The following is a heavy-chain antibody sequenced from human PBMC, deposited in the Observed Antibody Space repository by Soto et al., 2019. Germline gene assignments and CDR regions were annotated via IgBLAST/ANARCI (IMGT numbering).Heavy chain of an antibody. J-gene: IGHJ4*02. CDR1: GFIFGSYG. CDR3: AKRGYYDSSGYGVYFDY. CDR2: ISGSGGST. D-gene: IGHD3-22*01. V-gene: IGHV3-23*01. Sequence: GGSLRLSCAASGFIFGSYGMSWVRQAPGKGLEWVSAISGSGGSTYYADSVKGRFTISRDNSKNTLYLQMNSLRAEDTAVYYCAKRGYYDSSGYGVYFDYWGQGTLVTVSS.